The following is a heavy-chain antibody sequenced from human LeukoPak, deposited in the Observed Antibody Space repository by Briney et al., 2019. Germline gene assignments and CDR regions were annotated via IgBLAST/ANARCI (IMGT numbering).Heavy chain of an antibody. CDR3: ARDPGGSGNY. V-gene: IGHV4-59*01. D-gene: IGHD3-10*01. CDR1: GGSISSYY. Sequence: SETLSLTCTVSGGSISSYYWSWIRQPPGKGLEWIGYIYYSGSTNYNPSLKSRVTISVDTSKNQFSLKLSSVTAADTAVYYCARDPGGSGNYWGQGTLVTVSS. J-gene: IGHJ4*02. CDR2: IYYSGST.